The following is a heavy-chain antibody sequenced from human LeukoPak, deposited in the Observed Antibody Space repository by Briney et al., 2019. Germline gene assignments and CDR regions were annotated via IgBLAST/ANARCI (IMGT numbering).Heavy chain of an antibody. Sequence: PGGSLRLSCAASGFSFSSYWMAWVRQAPGKGLEWVAVISYDGSNKYYADSVKGRFTISRDNSKNTLYLQMNSLRAEDTAVYYCARDYGRGPSGRFGELPPLFWGQGTLVTVSS. CDR1: GFSFSSYW. D-gene: IGHD3-10*01. CDR3: ARDYGRGPSGRFGELPPLF. V-gene: IGHV3-30-3*01. CDR2: ISYDGSNK. J-gene: IGHJ4*02.